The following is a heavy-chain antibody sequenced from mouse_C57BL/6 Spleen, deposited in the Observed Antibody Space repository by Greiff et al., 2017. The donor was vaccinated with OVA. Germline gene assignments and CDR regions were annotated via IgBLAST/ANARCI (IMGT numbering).Heavy chain of an antibody. CDR3: ARGTTVVATGFDY. J-gene: IGHJ2*01. Sequence: QVQLQQSGAELVKPGASVKISCKASGYAFSSYWMNWVKQRPGKGLEWIGQIYPGDGDTNYNGKFKGKATLTADKSSSTAYMQLSSLTSEDSAVYCCARGTTVVATGFDYWGQGTTLTVSS. CDR2: IYPGDGDT. V-gene: IGHV1-80*01. D-gene: IGHD1-1*01. CDR1: GYAFSSYW.